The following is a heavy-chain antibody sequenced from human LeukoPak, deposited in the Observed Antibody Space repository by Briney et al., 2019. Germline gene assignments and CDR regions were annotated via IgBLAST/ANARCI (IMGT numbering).Heavy chain of an antibody. J-gene: IGHJ4*02. CDR3: ARERFHGSGAPKYDY. CDR2: ISGSSKSI. D-gene: IGHD3-10*01. Sequence: GGSLRLSCATSGFSFSSHDMNWVRQAPGQGLEWVSSISGSSKSIDYADSLKGRFAISRDNAKNSLYLQMNSLRVDDTAVYYCARERFHGSGAPKYDYWGQGTLVTVSS. CDR1: GFSFSSHD. V-gene: IGHV3-21*01.